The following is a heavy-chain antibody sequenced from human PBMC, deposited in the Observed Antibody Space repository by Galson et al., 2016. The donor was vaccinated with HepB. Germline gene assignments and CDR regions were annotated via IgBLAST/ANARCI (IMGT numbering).Heavy chain of an antibody. CDR1: GATLNSYT. V-gene: IGHV1-69*10. D-gene: IGHD1-26*01. CDR2: IIPKLGLP. CDR3: ARVAREGGMDV. Sequence: SVKVSCKASGATLNSYTISWVRQAPGQGFEWMGGIIPKLGLPNYAQKFQGRVTINADRSTSTTYMELSVLRSDDTAVYYCARVAREGGMDVWGKGTTVIVSS. J-gene: IGHJ6*04.